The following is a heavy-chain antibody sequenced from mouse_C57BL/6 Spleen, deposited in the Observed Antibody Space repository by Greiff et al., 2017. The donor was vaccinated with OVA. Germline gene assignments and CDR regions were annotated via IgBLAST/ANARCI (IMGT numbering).Heavy chain of an antibody. J-gene: IGHJ1*03. CDR3: VRETYYYGPRYFDV. Sequence: DVHLVESGGGLVQPKGSLKLSCAASGFTFNTYAMHWVRQAPGKGLEWVARIRSKSSNYATYYADSVKDRFTISRDDSQSMLYLQMNNLKTEDTAMYYCVRETYYYGPRYFDVWGTGTTVTVSS. CDR1: GFTFNTYA. D-gene: IGHD1-1*01. CDR2: IRSKSSNYAT. V-gene: IGHV10-3*01.